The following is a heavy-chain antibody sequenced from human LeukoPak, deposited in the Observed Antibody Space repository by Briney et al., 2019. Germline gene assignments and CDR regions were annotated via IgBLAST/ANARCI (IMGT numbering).Heavy chain of an antibody. D-gene: IGHD3-10*01. Sequence: GESLKISCQASGYTFTTYWIAWVRRMPGKGLEWLGTIYPGASDIKYSPSFQGHVTIPAAKSFQTAFLQWSSLKASDTAIYYCARAGSGSSSYGMDVWGRGTTVTVSS. CDR1: GYTFTTYW. V-gene: IGHV5-51*01. J-gene: IGHJ6*04. CDR2: IYPGASDI. CDR3: ARAGSGSSSYGMDV.